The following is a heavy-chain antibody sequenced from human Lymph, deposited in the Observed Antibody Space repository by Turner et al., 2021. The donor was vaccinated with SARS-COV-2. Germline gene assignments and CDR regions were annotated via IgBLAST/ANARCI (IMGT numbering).Heavy chain of an antibody. D-gene: IGHD1-26*01. Sequence: EVQLVVSGGGLVQPGGSLRLFCAASGFTFSSYDMNWVRQAPEKGLEWVAYISRSGSTIYDADSVKGRFTISRDNTKNSLLLQMNSLRAEDTAFYYCARDGVELPFEPDYFDFWGQGTLVTVSS. CDR3: ARDGVELPFEPDYFDF. J-gene: IGHJ4*02. CDR1: GFTFSSYD. V-gene: IGHV3-48*03. CDR2: ISRSGSTI.